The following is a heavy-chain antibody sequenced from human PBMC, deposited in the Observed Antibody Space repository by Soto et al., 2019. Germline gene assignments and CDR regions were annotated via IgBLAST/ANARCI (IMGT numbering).Heavy chain of an antibody. J-gene: IGHJ3*02. CDR1: GFTFSSYA. Sequence: GGSLRLSCAAYGFTFSSYAMHWVRQAPGKGLEYVSAISSNGGSTYYANSVKGRFTISRDNSKNTLYLQMGSLRAEEMAVYYCARDSYTVPNAFDIWGQGTMVTVSS. CDR2: ISSNGGST. D-gene: IGHD2-2*02. V-gene: IGHV3-64*01. CDR3: ARDSYTVPNAFDI.